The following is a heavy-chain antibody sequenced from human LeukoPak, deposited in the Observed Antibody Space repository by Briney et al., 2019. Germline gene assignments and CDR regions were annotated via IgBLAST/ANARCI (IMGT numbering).Heavy chain of an antibody. J-gene: IGHJ2*01. CDR1: GGSISSGPYF. D-gene: IGHD3-3*01. Sequence: LRETLSLTCSVSGGSISSGPYFWSWIRQPPGKGLEWIGYIYYSGSTNYNPSLKSRVTISVDTSKNQFSLKLSSVTAADTAVYYCARGPAYDFWSGYQGRYFDLWGRGTLVTVSS. CDR2: IYYSGST. CDR3: ARGPAYDFWSGYQGRYFDL. V-gene: IGHV4-61*01.